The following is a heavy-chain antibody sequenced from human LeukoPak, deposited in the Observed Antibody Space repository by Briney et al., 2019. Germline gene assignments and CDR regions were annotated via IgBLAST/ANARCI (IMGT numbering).Heavy chain of an antibody. CDR2: ISSSSTYM. Sequence: GGSLRLSCAASGFTFSSYGMNWVRQAPGMGLEWVSSISSSSTYMYYADSVKGRFTISRDNARNSLYLQMNSLKAEDTAVYYCARFQSGSLFDYWGQGTLVTVSS. V-gene: IGHV3-21*01. D-gene: IGHD1-26*01. CDR1: GFTFSSYG. J-gene: IGHJ4*02. CDR3: ARFQSGSLFDY.